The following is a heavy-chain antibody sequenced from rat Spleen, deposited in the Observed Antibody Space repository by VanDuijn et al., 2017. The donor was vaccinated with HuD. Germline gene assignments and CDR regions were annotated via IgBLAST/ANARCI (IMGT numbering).Heavy chain of an antibody. D-gene: IGHD1-9*01. Sequence: EVQLVESGGGLVQPGRSLKLSCAASGFTFSNYDMAWVRQAPTKCLEWIASIIPGGGSTYYRDSVKGRFTSSRHNAKSTLYLQMDSLRSEDTATYYCVRHGDYWYNYFYYWGQGVMVTVSS. V-gene: IGHV5-25*01. CDR3: VRHGDYWYNYFYY. CDR2: IIPGGGST. CDR1: GFTFSNYD. J-gene: IGHJ2*01.